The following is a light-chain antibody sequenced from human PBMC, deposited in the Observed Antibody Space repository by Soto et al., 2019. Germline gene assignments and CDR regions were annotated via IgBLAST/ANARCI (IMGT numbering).Light chain of an antibody. CDR2: GVS. Sequence: EIVLTQSPGTPSLSPGERATLSCRASQSVSTSYLAWYQQKPGQAPRLLIYGVSSRATGIPDRFSGSGSGTDFTLTISRLEPEDFAVYYCHQYGSSPYTFGQGTKLEI. CDR1: QSVSTSY. CDR3: HQYGSSPYT. V-gene: IGKV3-20*01. J-gene: IGKJ2*01.